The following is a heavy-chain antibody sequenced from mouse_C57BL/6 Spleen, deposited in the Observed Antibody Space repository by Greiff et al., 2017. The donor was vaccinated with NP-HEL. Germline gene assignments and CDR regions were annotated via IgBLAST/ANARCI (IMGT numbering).Heavy chain of an antibody. Sequence: EVQLQQSGPGLVKPSQSLSLTCSVTGYSITSGYYWNWIRQFPGNKLEWMGYISYDGSNNYNPSLKNRISITRDTSKNQFFLKLNSVTTEDTATYYCARDGNYGYYAMDYWGQGTSVTVSS. D-gene: IGHD2-1*01. J-gene: IGHJ4*01. CDR1: GYSITSGYY. V-gene: IGHV3-6*01. CDR3: ARDGNYGYYAMDY. CDR2: ISYDGSN.